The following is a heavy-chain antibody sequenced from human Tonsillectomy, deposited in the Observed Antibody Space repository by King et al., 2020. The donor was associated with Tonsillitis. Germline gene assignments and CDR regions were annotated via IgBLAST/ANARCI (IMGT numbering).Heavy chain of an antibody. CDR3: ARDNPHNVSGSHGILDY. CDR2: IYYSGST. CDR1: GGSVSSGSYY. J-gene: IGHJ4*02. V-gene: IGHV4-61*01. Sequence: QLQESGPGLVKPSETLSLTCTVSGGSVSSGSYYWSWIRQPPGKGLEWIGYIYYSGSTNYNPSLKSRVTISVDTSKNQFSLKLSSVTAADTAVYYCARDNPHNVSGSHGILDYWGQGTLVTVSS. D-gene: IGHD2-15*01.